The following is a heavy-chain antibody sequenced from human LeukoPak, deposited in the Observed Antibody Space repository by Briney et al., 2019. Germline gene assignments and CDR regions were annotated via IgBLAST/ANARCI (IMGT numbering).Heavy chain of an antibody. CDR2: IYSSGST. CDR3: ARDPKPGYSPLAVGFDY. J-gene: IGHJ4*02. CDR1: GASISSSSYY. Sequence: SETLSLTCTVSGASISSSSYYWGWIRQPPGKGLEWIGSIYSSGSTYYNPSLTSRVTISVDTSKNQFSLKLSSVTAADTAVYYCARDPKPGYSPLAVGFDYWGQGTLVTVSS. D-gene: IGHD5-18*01. V-gene: IGHV4-39*07.